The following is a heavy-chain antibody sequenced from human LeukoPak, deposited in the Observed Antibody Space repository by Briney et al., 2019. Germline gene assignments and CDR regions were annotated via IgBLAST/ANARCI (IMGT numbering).Heavy chain of an antibody. Sequence: GGSLRLSCRVSGITLSNYGMSWVRQAPGKGLEWVAGISGSGGSTNYADSVKGRFTISRDNAKNTLYLQMNSLRAEDTAVYYCATDGPYFAGEASDWGQGTLVTVSS. CDR1: GITLSNYG. J-gene: IGHJ4*02. D-gene: IGHD2/OR15-2a*01. V-gene: IGHV3-23*01. CDR2: ISGSGGST. CDR3: ATDGPYFAGEASD.